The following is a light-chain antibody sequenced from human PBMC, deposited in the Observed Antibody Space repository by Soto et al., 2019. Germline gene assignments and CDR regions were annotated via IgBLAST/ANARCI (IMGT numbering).Light chain of an antibody. J-gene: IGKJ4*01. CDR3: HHSSRYPLT. CDR1: QTVRNNY. CDR2: DAS. V-gene: IGKV3-20*01. Sequence: ECVLTQSPGTLSLSPGDRATLSCRASQTVRNNYLAWYQQKPGQAPRLLIYDASSRATGIPDRFSGGGSGTAFTLSISRLEPEDFSEYHCHHSSRYPLTFGRGTKVEIK.